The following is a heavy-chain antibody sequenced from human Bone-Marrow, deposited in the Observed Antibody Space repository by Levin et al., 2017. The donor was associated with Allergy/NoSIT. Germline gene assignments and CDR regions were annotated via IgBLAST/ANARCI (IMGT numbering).Heavy chain of an antibody. CDR1: GFTVNTYQ. Sequence: GGSLRLSCAISGFTVNTYQMSWVRQAPGKGLEWVSCMYSDTAGGSTYYGDAVKGRFTISRDKSENTLYLKMNNLRDEDTAVYYCARDPTKMDVWGQGTTVIVSS. CDR3: ARDPTKMDV. CDR2: MYSDTAGGST. V-gene: IGHV3-66*01. J-gene: IGHJ6*02. D-gene: IGHD2-2*01.